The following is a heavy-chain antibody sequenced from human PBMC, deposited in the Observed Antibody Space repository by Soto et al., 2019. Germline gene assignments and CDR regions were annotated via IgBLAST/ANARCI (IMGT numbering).Heavy chain of an antibody. J-gene: IGHJ4*02. Sequence: GGSLRLSCPASGFTVSSNYMSWVRQAPGKGLEWVSVIYSGGSTYYADSVKGRFTISRDNSKNTLYLQMNSLRAEDTAVYYCARGYYYDSSGPDDYWGQGTLVTVSS. D-gene: IGHD3-22*01. CDR1: GFTVSSNY. CDR2: IYSGGST. CDR3: ARGYYYDSSGPDDY. V-gene: IGHV3-66*01.